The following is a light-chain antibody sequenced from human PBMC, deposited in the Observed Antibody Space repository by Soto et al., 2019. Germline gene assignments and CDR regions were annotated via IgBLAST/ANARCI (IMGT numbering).Light chain of an antibody. J-gene: IGKJ2*01. CDR1: QSVLYSSNNKNY. CDR3: QQYYSTPYT. V-gene: IGKV4-1*01. Sequence: DIVMTQSPDSLAVSLGERATINCKSSQSVLYSSNNKNYLAWYQQKLGQPPKLLIYWASTRESGVPDRFSGSGYGTDFTLTISSLQAEDVAVYYCQQYYSTPYTFGQGTKLEIK. CDR2: WAS.